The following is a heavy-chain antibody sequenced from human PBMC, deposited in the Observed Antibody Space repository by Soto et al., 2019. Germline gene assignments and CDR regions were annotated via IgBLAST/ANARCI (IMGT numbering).Heavy chain of an antibody. D-gene: IGHD2-2*01. CDR3: ARSQGSSTSLEIYFYYYSGMDV. V-gene: IGHV1-69*01. Sequence: QVQLEQSGAEVKKPGSSVKVSCKASGGTFSSYAISWVRQAPGQGLEWMGGIIPISGTANYAQKFQGRVTITADESTSTAYMELSSLRSEDTAVYYCARSQGSSTSLEIYFYYYSGMDVWGQGTTVTVSS. J-gene: IGHJ6*02. CDR2: IIPISGTA. CDR1: GGTFSSYA.